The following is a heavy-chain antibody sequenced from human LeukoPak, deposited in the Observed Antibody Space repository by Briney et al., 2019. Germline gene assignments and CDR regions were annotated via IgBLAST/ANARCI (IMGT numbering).Heavy chain of an antibody. Sequence: PSESLSLTCTVSGGSISTYDWSWIRQPPGKGLEWIGYIYNSGSTSYHPSLKSRVTISGDTSKNQFSLKLSSVTAADTAVYYCARSSRGAHYFDYWGQGTLVTVSS. V-gene: IGHV4-59*01. J-gene: IGHJ4*02. CDR2: IYNSGST. D-gene: IGHD3-10*01. CDR3: ARSSRGAHYFDY. CDR1: GGSISTYD.